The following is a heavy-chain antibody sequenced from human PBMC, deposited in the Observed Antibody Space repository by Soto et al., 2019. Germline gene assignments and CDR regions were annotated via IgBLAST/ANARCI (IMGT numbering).Heavy chain of an antibody. CDR2: IKQGGSEK. CDR3: ARDHGYSSTSRFHFYGMDV. D-gene: IGHD6-13*01. Sequence: GGSLRLSCLASGFTFSSYWMNWVRQAPGKGLEWVANIKQGGSEKYYVDSVKGRFTISRDNAKNSLFLQMNSLRAEDTAVYYSARDHGYSSTSRFHFYGMDVWGQGTMVTVSS. J-gene: IGHJ6*02. CDR1: GFTFSSYW. V-gene: IGHV3-7*03.